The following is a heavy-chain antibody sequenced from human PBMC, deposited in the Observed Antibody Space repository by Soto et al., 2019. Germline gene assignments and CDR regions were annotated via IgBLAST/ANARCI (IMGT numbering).Heavy chain of an antibody. CDR1: GYTFIGYY. Sequence: QVQLVQSGAEVKKPGASVKVSCKASGYTFIGYYIHWVRQAPGQGLEWMGRINPRSGDTTYAQKFQGRLTMTKDTYISTAYMELSRLRSDDTAVYYCGRDGVGATPLGWFDPWGQGSLVTVSS. CDR2: INPRSGDT. V-gene: IGHV1-2*06. D-gene: IGHD1-26*01. CDR3: GRDGVGATPLGWFDP. J-gene: IGHJ5*02.